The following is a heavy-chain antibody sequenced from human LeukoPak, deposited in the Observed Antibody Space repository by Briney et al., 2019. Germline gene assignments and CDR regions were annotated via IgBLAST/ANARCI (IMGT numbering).Heavy chain of an antibody. V-gene: IGHV1-69*01. CDR2: IIPIFGTA. CDR3: AKKYSPMVRGALDV. Sequence: SVKVSCKASGGTFSSDAISWVRQAPGQGLEWMGGIIPIFGTANYAQKFQGRVTITADESTSTAYMELSSLRSEDTAVYYCAKKYSPMVRGALDVWGQGTTVTVSS. J-gene: IGHJ6*02. D-gene: IGHD3-10*01. CDR1: GGTFSSDA.